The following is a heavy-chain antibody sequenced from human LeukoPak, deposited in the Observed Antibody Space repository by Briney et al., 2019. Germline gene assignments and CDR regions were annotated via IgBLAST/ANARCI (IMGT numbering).Heavy chain of an antibody. CDR3: ASSPAAAYI. J-gene: IGHJ3*02. V-gene: IGHV3-30*03. CDR1: GFTFSSYG. CDR2: ISYDGSNK. Sequence: GGSLRLSCAASGFTFSSYGMHWVRQAPGKGLEWVAVISYDGSNKYYADSVKGRFTISRDNSKNTLYLQMNSLRAEDTAVYYCASSPAAAYIWGQGTMVTVSS. D-gene: IGHD6-13*01.